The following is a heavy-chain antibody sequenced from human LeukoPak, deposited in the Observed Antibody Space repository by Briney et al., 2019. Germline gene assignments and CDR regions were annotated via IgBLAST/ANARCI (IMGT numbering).Heavy chain of an antibody. Sequence: GGSLRLSCAASGFTFSSYAMHWVRQAPGKGLEWVAVISYDGSNKYYADSVKGRFTISRDNSKNTLYLQMNSLRAEDTAVYYCARAHYDFWSGYWARGGYFDYWGQGTLVTVSS. CDR1: GFTFSSYA. CDR2: ISYDGSNK. J-gene: IGHJ4*02. V-gene: IGHV3-30-3*01. D-gene: IGHD3-3*01. CDR3: ARAHYDFWSGYWARGGYFDY.